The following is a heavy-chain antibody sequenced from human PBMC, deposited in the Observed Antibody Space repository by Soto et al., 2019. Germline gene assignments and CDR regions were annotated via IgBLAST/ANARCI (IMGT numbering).Heavy chain of an antibody. CDR3: ARRHPKRITMIVVVIKALPYGMDV. V-gene: IGHV4-34*01. CDR2: INHSGST. CDR1: GGSFSGYY. J-gene: IGHJ6*02. D-gene: IGHD3-22*01. Sequence: PSETLSLTCAVYGGSFSGYYWSWIRQPPGKGLEWIGEINHSGSTNYNPSLKSRVTISVDTSKNQFSLKLSSMTAADTAVYYCARRHPKRITMIVVVIKALPYGMDVWGQGTTVTVSS.